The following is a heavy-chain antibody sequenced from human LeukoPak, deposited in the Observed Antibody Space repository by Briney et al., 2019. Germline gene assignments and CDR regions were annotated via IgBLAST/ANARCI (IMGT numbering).Heavy chain of an antibody. CDR1: GYTFTSYD. D-gene: IGHD3-9*01. J-gene: IGHJ4*02. CDR3: ARDRYFATNFDY. V-gene: IGHV1-18*01. CDR2: ISAYNGNT. Sequence: ASVKVSCKASGYTFTSYDINWVRQATGQGLEWMGWISAYNGNTNYAQKLQGRVTMTTDTSTSTAYMELRSLRSDDTAVYYCARDRYFATNFDYWGQGTLVTVSS.